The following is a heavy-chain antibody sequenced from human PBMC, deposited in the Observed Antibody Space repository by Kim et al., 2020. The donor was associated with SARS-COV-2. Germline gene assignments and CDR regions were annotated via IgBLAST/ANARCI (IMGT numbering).Heavy chain of an antibody. D-gene: IGHD5-18*01. V-gene: IGHV3-30*01. J-gene: IGHJ3*02. Sequence: VKGRFTISSDNSKTPLYLQMNSLGAEDTAVYYCARDAGYSYGPPSVAFDIWGQGTMVTVSS. CDR3: ARDAGYSYGPPSVAFDI.